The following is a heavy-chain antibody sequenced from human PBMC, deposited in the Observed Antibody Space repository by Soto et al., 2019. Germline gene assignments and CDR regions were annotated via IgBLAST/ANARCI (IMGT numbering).Heavy chain of an antibody. CDR1: GGTFSSYA. Sequence: PVKVSCKASGGTFSSYAISWVRQAPGQGLEWMGGIIPIFGTANYAQKFQGRVTITADESTSTAYMEVTSLRSEDTAMYYCATAIDYHDSSGFYFYWGPGALVTVSS. CDR3: ATAIDYHDSSGFYFY. V-gene: IGHV1-69*13. D-gene: IGHD3-22*01. CDR2: IIPIFGTA. J-gene: IGHJ4*02.